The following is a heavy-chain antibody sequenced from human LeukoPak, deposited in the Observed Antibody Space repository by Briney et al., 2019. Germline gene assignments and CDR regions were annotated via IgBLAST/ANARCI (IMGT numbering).Heavy chain of an antibody. CDR3: ARSKALRLDDIYY. J-gene: IGHJ4*02. CDR1: GGTFSSYA. CDR2: IIPIFGTA. D-gene: IGHD3-9*01. V-gene: IGHV1-69*13. Sequence: SVKVSCKASGGTFSSYAISWVRQAPGQGLEWMGGIIPIFGTANYAQKFQGRVTITADESTSTAYMELSSLRSEDTAVYYCARSKALRLDDIYYWGQEPLVTVSS.